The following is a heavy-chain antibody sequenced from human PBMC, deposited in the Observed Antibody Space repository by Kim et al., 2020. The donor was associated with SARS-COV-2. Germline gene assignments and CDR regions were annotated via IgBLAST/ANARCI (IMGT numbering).Heavy chain of an antibody. J-gene: IGHJ3*02. V-gene: IGHV6-1*01. Sequence: DYAVSVKSRITVNSDTSKNQFSLKLNSVTAKETAVYYCARDIVTKDAFDIWGQWTMVTVSS. D-gene: IGHD5-18*01. CDR3: ARDIVTKDAFDI.